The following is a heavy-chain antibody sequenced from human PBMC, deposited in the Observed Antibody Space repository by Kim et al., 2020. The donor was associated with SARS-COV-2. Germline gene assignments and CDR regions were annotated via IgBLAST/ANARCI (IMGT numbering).Heavy chain of an antibody. Sequence: KGRFTISRDNAKNSLYLQMNSLRAEDTAVYYCARDSGYSSSWYGGNWFDPWGQGTLVTVSS. J-gene: IGHJ5*02. CDR3: ARDSGYSSSWYGGNWFDP. V-gene: IGHV3-11*06. D-gene: IGHD6-13*01.